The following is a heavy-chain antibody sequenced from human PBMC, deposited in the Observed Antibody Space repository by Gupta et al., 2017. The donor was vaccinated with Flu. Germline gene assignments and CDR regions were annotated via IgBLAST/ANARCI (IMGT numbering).Heavy chain of an antibody. J-gene: IGHJ4*02. CDR2: IYHNGNS. D-gene: IGHD5-12*01. CDR1: GYRIASGYH. V-gene: IGHV4-38-2*01. Sequence: QVQPQESGPKLVQPSETLSLNCAVSGYRIASGYHWAWLRQPPGKGLEWIATIYHNGNSYYNPTLKSRVTISVDTPKSQFSLKLNFATASDTAVYYCARLKYSGFDWGFDFWGQGTLVNVSS. CDR3: ARLKYSGFDWGFDF.